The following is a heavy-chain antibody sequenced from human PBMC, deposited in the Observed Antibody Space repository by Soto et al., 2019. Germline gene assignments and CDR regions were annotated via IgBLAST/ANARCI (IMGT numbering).Heavy chain of an antibody. CDR1: GFTFINHA. CDR3: ARKVLGSTTRPDYWYFDL. CDR2: ISGGGDRT. J-gene: IGHJ2*01. D-gene: IGHD3-16*01. Sequence: EVQLLESGGGLVQPGGSLRLSCVGSGFTFINHAMNWVRQAPGKGLEWVSGISGGGDRTFDADSVKGRFTISRDNSKNTVNLQMNSLRADDMAVYYCARKVLGSTTRPDYWYFDLWGRGTLVTVSS. V-gene: IGHV3-23*01.